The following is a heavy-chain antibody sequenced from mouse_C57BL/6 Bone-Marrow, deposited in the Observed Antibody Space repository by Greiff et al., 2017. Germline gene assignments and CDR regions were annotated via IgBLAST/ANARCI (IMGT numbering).Heavy chain of an antibody. J-gene: IGHJ2*01. CDR2: IHPNSGST. Sequence: QVQLQQSGAELVKPGASVKLSCKASGYTFTSYWMHWVKQRPGQGLEWIGMIHPNSGSTNYNEKFKSKATLTVDKSSSTAYMQLSSLTSEDSAVYYCARREITTFDYWGQGTTLTVSS. D-gene: IGHD1-1*01. CDR1: GYTFTSYW. CDR3: ARREITTFDY. V-gene: IGHV1-64*01.